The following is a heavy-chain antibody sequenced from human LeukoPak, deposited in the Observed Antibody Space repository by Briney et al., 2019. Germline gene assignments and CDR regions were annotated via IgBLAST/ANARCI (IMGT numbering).Heavy chain of an antibody. Sequence: GGSLRLSCAASGFTFSSYGMRWVRQAPGKGLEWVAVIWYDGSNKYYGDSVKGRFTISRDNSKNTLYLQMNSLRAEDTAVYYCAKGGGYDSFDYWGQGTLVTVSS. J-gene: IGHJ4*02. CDR1: GFTFSSYG. D-gene: IGHD5-12*01. CDR2: IWYDGSNK. V-gene: IGHV3-33*06. CDR3: AKGGGYDSFDY.